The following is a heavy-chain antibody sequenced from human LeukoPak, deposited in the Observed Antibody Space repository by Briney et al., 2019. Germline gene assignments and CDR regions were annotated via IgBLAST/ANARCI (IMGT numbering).Heavy chain of an antibody. CDR2: ISSSSSTI. Sequence: GGSLRLSCAASRFTFSSYSMNWVRQAPGKGLEWVSYISSSSSTIYYADSVKGRFTISRDDSKNTAYLQMNSLKTEDTAVYYCTRHHYDLLYYCMDVWGKGTTVTVSS. J-gene: IGHJ6*03. CDR1: RFTFSSYS. V-gene: IGHV3-48*01. CDR3: TRHHYDLLYYCMDV. D-gene: IGHD3-3*01.